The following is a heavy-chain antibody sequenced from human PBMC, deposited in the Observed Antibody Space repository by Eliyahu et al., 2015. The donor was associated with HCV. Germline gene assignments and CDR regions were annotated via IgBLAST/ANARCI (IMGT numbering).Heavy chain of an antibody. CDR3: VKGGTTRKITFDY. J-gene: IGHJ4*02. CDR1: GFTFSSXS. V-gene: IGHV3-64D*08. D-gene: IGHD1-1*01. Sequence: EVQLVESGGGLVQPGGSLXLSCSASGFTFSSXSVLWWVRQAPGKGLEYVSAISSNGGSTYYADSVKGRFTISRDNSKNTLYLQMSSLRAEDTAVYYCVKGGTTRKITFDYWGQGTLVTVSS. CDR2: ISSNGGST.